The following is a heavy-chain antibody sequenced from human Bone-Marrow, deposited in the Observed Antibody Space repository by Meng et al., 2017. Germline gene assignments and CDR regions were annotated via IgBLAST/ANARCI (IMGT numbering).Heavy chain of an antibody. Sequence: QAQLQQWGEGLLKPSETLSLTCVVSGGSFSDYDWSWIRQPPGKGLEWIGEINHSGSTNYNPSLESRATISVDTSQNNLSLKLSSVTAADSAVYYCARGPTTMAHDFDYWGQGTLVTVSS. CDR2: INHSGST. CDR3: ARGPTTMAHDFDY. D-gene: IGHD4-11*01. J-gene: IGHJ4*02. V-gene: IGHV4-34*01. CDR1: GGSFSDYD.